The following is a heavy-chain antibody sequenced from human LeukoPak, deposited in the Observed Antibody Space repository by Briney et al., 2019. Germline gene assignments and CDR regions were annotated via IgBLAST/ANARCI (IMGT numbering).Heavy chain of an antibody. CDR2: ISYDGSNK. Sequence: GGSLRLSCAASGFPFSSYAMHWVRQAPGKGLEWVAVISYDGSNKYYADSVKGRFTISRDNSKNTLYLQMNSLRSEDTAVYYCARDWASSSYYYYGMDVWGQGTTVTVSS. V-gene: IGHV3-30*04. CDR1: GFPFSSYA. D-gene: IGHD6-6*01. J-gene: IGHJ6*02. CDR3: ARDWASSSYYYYGMDV.